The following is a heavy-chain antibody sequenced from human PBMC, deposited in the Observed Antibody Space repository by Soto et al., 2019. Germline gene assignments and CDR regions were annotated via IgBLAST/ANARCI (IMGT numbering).Heavy chain of an antibody. D-gene: IGHD2-15*01. J-gene: IGHJ6*02. Sequence: QVQLQQSGPGLVKPWQTLSLTCVISGDSVSSDAACWNWIRQSPSRGLEWLGRTYYRSKWFLDYASSVQSRMTISPDTSRNQFSLQLKSVTPEETAVYYCARVHCSGGTCLDGLDVWGQGTTVTVSS. CDR1: GDSVSSDAAC. CDR3: ARVHCSGGTCLDGLDV. V-gene: IGHV6-1*01. CDR2: TYYRSKWFL.